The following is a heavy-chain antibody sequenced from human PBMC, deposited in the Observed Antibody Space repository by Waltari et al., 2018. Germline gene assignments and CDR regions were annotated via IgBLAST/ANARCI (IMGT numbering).Heavy chain of an antibody. D-gene: IGHD3-10*01. CDR3: ARGGSGSSYPFDD. J-gene: IGHJ4*02. Sequence: EAPLVQSGAEVKKPGVSLKISCKASGYTFTDYCIVWVRQMPGRGLEWMGIIYPGDSGTIYSPSFQGQATISADKSISTAYLQWSSLKASDTAMYYCARGGSGSSYPFDDWGQGTLVTVSS. CDR1: GYTFTDYC. CDR2: IYPGDSGT. V-gene: IGHV5-51*01.